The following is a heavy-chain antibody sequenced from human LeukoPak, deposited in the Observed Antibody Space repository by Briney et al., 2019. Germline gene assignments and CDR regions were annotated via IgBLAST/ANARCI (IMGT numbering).Heavy chain of an antibody. Sequence: ASVKVSCKASGYTFTSYDINWVRQATGQGLEWMGWMNPNSGNTGYAQKFQGRVTMTRNTSISTAYMELSSLRSEDTAVYYCAIAAAGTHHSKFDLWGQGTLVTVSS. CDR1: GYTFTSYD. CDR3: AIAAAGTHHSKFDL. J-gene: IGHJ5*02. D-gene: IGHD6-13*01. V-gene: IGHV1-8*01. CDR2: MNPNSGNT.